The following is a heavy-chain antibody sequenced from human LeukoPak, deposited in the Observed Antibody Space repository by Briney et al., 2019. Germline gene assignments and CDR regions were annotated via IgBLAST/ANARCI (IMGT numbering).Heavy chain of an antibody. D-gene: IGHD3-16*01. CDR3: ANYISSSRGTFDS. J-gene: IGHJ4*01. CDR2: IKTKTDGGTA. Sequence: PGGSLRLSCAASGFTFSSYGMHWVRQAPGKGLEWVGRIKTKTDGGTADYAAPVKGRFSMSRDDSKNTLYLQMNSLKTEDTAVYYCANYISSSRGTFDSWGHGTLVTVSS. V-gene: IGHV3-15*07. CDR1: GFTFSSYG.